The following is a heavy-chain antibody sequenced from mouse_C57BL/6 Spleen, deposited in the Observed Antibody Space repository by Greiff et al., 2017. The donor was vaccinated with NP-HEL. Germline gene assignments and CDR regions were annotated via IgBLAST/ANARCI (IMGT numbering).Heavy chain of an antibody. Sequence: EVQLQQSGPGLVKPSQSLSLTCSVTGYSITSGYYWNWIRQFPGNKLEWMGYISYDGSNNYNPSLKNRISITRDTSKNQFFLKLNSVTTEDTATYYCARSGYDYDGVPWYFDVWGTGTTVTVSS. J-gene: IGHJ1*03. V-gene: IGHV3-6*01. CDR3: ARSGYDYDGVPWYFDV. D-gene: IGHD2-4*01. CDR1: GYSITSGYY. CDR2: ISYDGSN.